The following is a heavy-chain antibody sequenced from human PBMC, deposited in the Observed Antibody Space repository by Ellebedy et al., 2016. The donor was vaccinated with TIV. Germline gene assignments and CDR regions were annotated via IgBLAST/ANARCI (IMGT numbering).Heavy chain of an antibody. D-gene: IGHD3-16*01. CDR2: ISGSGDNT. Sequence: GESLKISCAASGFTFRNYPMSWVRRAPGKGLEWVSTISGSGDNTFYADSVKGRFTMSRDNSKNTLFLQLNSLRGEDTAIYYCAKDQVGGDGRWVFDIWGQGTMVTVSS. CDR1: GFTFRNYP. CDR3: AKDQVGGDGRWVFDI. J-gene: IGHJ3*02. V-gene: IGHV3-23*01.